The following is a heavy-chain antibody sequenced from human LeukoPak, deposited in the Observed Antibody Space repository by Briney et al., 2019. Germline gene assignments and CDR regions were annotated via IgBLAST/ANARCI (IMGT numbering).Heavy chain of an antibody. CDR3: ARSEGGDLEGSWFDP. V-gene: IGHV1-69*13. J-gene: IGHJ5*02. CDR2: IIPIFGTA. CDR1: GGTFSSYA. D-gene: IGHD4-17*01. Sequence: SVKVSCKASGGTFSSYAISWVRQAPGQGLEWMGGIIPIFGTANYAQKFQGRVTITADESTSTAYTKLSSLRSEDTAVYYCARSEGGDLEGSWFDPWGQGTLVTVSS.